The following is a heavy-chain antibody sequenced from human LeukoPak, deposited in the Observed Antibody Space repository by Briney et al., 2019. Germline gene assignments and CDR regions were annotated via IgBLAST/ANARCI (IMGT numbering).Heavy chain of an antibody. CDR1: GGSISNYY. CDR3: ARRTPGIRLFDY. Sequence: SETLSLTCTVSGGSISNYYWSWIRQPPGKGLEWIGYIYYTGSTNYNPSLKSRVTISVDTSKNQFSLKLSSVTASDTAMYYCARRTPGIRLFDYWGQGTLVTVSS. CDR2: IYYTGST. V-gene: IGHV4-59*08. D-gene: IGHD2-2*01. J-gene: IGHJ4*02.